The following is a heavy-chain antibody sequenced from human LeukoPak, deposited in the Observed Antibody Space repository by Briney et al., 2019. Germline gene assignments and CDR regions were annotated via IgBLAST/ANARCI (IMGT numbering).Heavy chain of an antibody. J-gene: IGHJ4*02. V-gene: IGHV4-38-2*02. CDR1: GYSISSVYY. D-gene: IGHD1-26*01. CDR3: ATQMRKVGATLFDY. Sequence: PSETLSLTCTVSGYSISSVYYWGWIRQPPGKGLEWSGSIYHSGSTYSNPSLKSRVIISVDTSKNQFSLKLSSVTAADTAVYYCATQMRKVGATLFDYWGQGTLVTVSS. CDR2: IYHSGST.